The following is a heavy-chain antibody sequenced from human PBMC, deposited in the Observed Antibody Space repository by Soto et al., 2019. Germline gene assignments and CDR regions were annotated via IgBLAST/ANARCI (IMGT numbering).Heavy chain of an antibody. Sequence: QVQLQESGPALVKPSETLSLTCTVSGGSVSSASYYWSWIRQPPGKGLEWIGYIYYSGSTNYNPSLKSRVTISVDTSKNQFSLRLSSVTAADTAVYYCARDKGGGDGDFDYWGQGTLVTVSS. CDR1: GGSVSSASYY. CDR2: IYYSGST. CDR3: ARDKGGGDGDFDY. V-gene: IGHV4-61*01. J-gene: IGHJ4*02. D-gene: IGHD2-21*01.